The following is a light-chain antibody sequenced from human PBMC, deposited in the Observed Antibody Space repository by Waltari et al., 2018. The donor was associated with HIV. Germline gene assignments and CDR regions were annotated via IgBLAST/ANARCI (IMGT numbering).Light chain of an antibody. V-gene: IGLV3-19*01. CDR1: SLRSYH. CDR3: NSRDSSGHHLV. Sequence: SSELTQDPAVSVALGQTVRITCQGDSLRSYHASWYKQQPGPAPQLAVYGNDKRPSGIPDRFSGSSSGNTASLTITGAQAEDEADYYCNSRDSSGHHLVFATGTTVTVL. CDR2: GND. J-gene: IGLJ1*01.